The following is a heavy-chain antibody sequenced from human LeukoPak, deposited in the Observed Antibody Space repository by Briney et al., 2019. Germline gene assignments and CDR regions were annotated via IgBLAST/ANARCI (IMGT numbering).Heavy chain of an antibody. D-gene: IGHD3-9*01. CDR1: GFTFSDYN. V-gene: IGHV3-11*01. J-gene: IGHJ6*02. Sequence: GGSLRLSCAASGFTFSDYNMNWVRQAPGKGLECVSYITNGGSTIHHADSVKGRFTISRDNAKKTLYLQMNSLRAEDTAVYYCARSIGLTGGGVDVWGQGTTVTVSS. CDR2: ITNGGSTI. CDR3: ARSIGLTGGGVDV.